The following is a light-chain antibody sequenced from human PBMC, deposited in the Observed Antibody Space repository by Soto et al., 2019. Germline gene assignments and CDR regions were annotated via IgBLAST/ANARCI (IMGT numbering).Light chain of an antibody. CDR3: SSYTSSSTPHVV. J-gene: IGLJ2*01. Sequence: QSALTQPASVSGSPGQSITISCTGTSSDVVGYNYVSWYQQHPGKDPKLMIYEVSNRPSGVSNRFSGSKSGNTASLTISGLQAEDEADYYCSSYTSSSTPHVVFGGGTKLTVL. CDR1: SSDVVGYNY. CDR2: EVS. V-gene: IGLV2-14*01.